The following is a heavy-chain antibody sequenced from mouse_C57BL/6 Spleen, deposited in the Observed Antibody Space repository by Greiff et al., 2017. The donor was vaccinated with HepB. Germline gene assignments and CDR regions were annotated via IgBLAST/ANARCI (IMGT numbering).Heavy chain of an antibody. J-gene: IGHJ2*01. Sequence: VQLQQSGAELARPGASVKMSCKASGYTFTSYSMHWVKQRPGQGLEWIGYINPCSGYTKYNQKFKDKATLTADKSSSTAYMQLSSLTSEDSAVYYCASPVTGELGYFDYWGQGTTLTVSS. CDR1: GYTFTSYS. CDR2: INPCSGYT. V-gene: IGHV1-4*01. D-gene: IGHD4-1*01. CDR3: ASPVTGELGYFDY.